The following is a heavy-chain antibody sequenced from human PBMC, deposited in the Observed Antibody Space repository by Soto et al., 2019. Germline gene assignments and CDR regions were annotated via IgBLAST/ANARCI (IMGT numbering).Heavy chain of an antibody. CDR1: GFSSSSYA. D-gene: IGHD2-8*02. CDR2: ISHRGTTI. Sequence: VGSLRLSGAASGFSSSSYAMNWVRQARGKGLEWLSFISHRGTTIYYADSVKGRFTISRDNARTSLYLEMNSLRDDDTAVYYCASLGFCTDINCNHYFYYCAMDVWGQGTPVTVSS. J-gene: IGHJ6*02. CDR3: ASLGFCTDINCNHYFYYCAMDV. V-gene: IGHV3-48*02.